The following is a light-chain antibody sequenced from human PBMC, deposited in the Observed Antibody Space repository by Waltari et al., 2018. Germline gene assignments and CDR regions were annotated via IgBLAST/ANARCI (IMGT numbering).Light chain of an antibody. J-gene: IGKJ1*01. CDR2: GAS. CDR1: QSVSRS. CDR3: QHYLRLPAT. V-gene: IGKV3-20*01. Sequence: EIVLTQSPGTLSLSPGERATLSCRASQSVSRSLAWYQQKPGQAPRLLIYGASSRATGIPDRFSGGGSGTDFSLTISRLEPEDFAVYYCQHYLRLPATFGQGTKVEIK.